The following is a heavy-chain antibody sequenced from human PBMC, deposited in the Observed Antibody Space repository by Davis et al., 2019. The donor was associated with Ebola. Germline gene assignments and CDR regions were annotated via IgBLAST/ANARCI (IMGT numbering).Heavy chain of an antibody. CDR2: ISSNGGST. CDR3: ARDGTGTTPLDY. J-gene: IGHJ4*02. Sequence: GESLKISCAASGFTFSSYAMHWVRQAPGKGLEYVSAISSNGGSTYYANSVKGRFTISRDNAKNSLYLQMNSLRAEDTAVYYCARDGTGTTPLDYWGQGTLVTVSS. CDR1: GFTFSSYA. V-gene: IGHV3-64*01. D-gene: IGHD1-7*01.